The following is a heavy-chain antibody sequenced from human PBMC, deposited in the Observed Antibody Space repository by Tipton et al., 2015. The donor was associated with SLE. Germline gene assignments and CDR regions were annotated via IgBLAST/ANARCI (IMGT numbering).Heavy chain of an antibody. J-gene: IGHJ3*02. Sequence: TLSLTCAVYGGSFSGYYWSWIRQPPGKGLEWIGEINHSGSTNYNPSLKSRVTISLDTSKNQFSLKLNSVTAADTAVYYCARDRRITIFGVVSDAFDIWGQGTMVTVSS. CDR2: INHSGST. D-gene: IGHD3-3*01. CDR3: ARDRRITIFGVVSDAFDI. V-gene: IGHV4-34*01. CDR1: GGSFSGYY.